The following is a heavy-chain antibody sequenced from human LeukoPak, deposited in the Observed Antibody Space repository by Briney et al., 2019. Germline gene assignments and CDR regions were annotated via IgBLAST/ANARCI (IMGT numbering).Heavy chain of an antibody. CDR2: IYHSGST. CDR3: ARDRTRAPLGIGGIWFDP. Sequence: PSETLSLTCTVSGYSISSGYYWGWIRQPPGKGLEWIGSIYHSGSTYYNPSLKSRVTISVDTSKNQFSLKLSSVTAADTAVYYCARDRTRAPLGIGGIWFDPWGQGTLVTVSS. V-gene: IGHV4-38-2*02. J-gene: IGHJ5*02. CDR1: GYSISSGYY. D-gene: IGHD7-27*01.